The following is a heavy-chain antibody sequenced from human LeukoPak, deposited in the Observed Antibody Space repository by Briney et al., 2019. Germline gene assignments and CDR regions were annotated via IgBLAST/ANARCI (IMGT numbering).Heavy chain of an antibody. D-gene: IGHD3-10*01. CDR1: GFSFSTFW. CDR2: IKADGSEK. J-gene: IGHJ3*01. Sequence: PGGSLRLSCAASGFSFSTFWMSWVRQTPGKGPEWVANIKADGSEKSYVDSVKGRFTISRDNAKNSLSLQMDSLRVEDTAVYHCARGGVSRAGSHVWGQGTLVTVSS. CDR3: ARGGVSRAGSHV. V-gene: IGHV3-7*05.